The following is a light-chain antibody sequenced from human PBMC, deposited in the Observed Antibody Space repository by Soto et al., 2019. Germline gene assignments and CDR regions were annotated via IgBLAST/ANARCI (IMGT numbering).Light chain of an antibody. CDR3: SSYAGNNNHVV. V-gene: IGLV2-8*01. Sequence: QSALTQPPSASGSPGQSVTISCTGTSSDVGGYNSVSWYQHHPGKAPKLVIYEVNKRPSGVPDRFSGSKSDNTASLTVSGLQAEDEANSYGSSYAGNNNHVVFGGGTKLTVL. J-gene: IGLJ2*01. CDR1: SSDVGGYNS. CDR2: EVN.